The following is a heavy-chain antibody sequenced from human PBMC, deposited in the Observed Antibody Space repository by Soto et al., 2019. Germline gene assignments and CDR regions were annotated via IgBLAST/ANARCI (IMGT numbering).Heavy chain of an antibody. V-gene: IGHV1-2*02. CDR3: ARDQSPSSGWPGMDV. J-gene: IGHJ6*02. CDR1: GYTFTDYY. D-gene: IGHD6-19*01. CDR2: INPNSGGT. Sequence: DSVKVSCKASGYTFTDYYMHWVRQAPGQGLEWMGWINPNSGGTNYAQKFQGRVTMTRDTSISTAYMELNRLRSDDTAVYYCARDQSPSSGWPGMDVWGQGTRVTFSS.